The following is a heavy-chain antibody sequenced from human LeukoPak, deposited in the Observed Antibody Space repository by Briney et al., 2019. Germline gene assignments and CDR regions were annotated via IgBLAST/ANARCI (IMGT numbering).Heavy chain of an antibody. J-gene: IGHJ3*02. CDR3: AREYGDYSVDAFDI. CDR1: GFTFSSYA. V-gene: IGHV3-30-3*01. D-gene: IGHD4-17*01. Sequence: GGSLRLSCAASGFTFSSYAMHWVRQAPGKGLEWVAVISYDGSNKCYADSVKGRFTISRDNSKNTLYLQMNSLRAEDTAVYYCAREYGDYSVDAFDIWGQGTMVTVSS. CDR2: ISYDGSNK.